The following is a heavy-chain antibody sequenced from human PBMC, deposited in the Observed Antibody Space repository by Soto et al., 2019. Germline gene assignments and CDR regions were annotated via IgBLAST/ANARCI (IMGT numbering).Heavy chain of an antibody. CDR3: AHQLEYGAERVAAFDI. CDR1: GFSLRTSGVG. V-gene: IGHV2-5*01. Sequence: SGPTLVNPTQTLTLTCTFSGFSLRTSGVGVGWIRQPPGKALEWLALIYWNDDKRYSPSLKSRHTITKDTSKNQVVLTMTNMDPVDTATYYCAHQLEYGAERVAAFDIWGQGTMVTVSS. D-gene: IGHD4-17*01. CDR2: IYWNDDK. J-gene: IGHJ3*02.